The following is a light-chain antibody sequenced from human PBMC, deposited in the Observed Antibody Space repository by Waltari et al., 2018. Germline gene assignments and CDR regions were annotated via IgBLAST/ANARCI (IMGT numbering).Light chain of an antibody. CDR2: EVT. J-gene: IGLJ3*02. Sequence: QSALTQPASVSGSPGQSITISCTGTSSDVGCYNLVSWYQQHPGTATKLMVYEVTKRPSGVSNRFSGSKSGNSASLTISGLQAEDEADYYCCSYAGSSTLVFGGGTKVTVL. CDR3: CSYAGSSTLV. V-gene: IGLV2-23*02. CDR1: SSDVGCYNL.